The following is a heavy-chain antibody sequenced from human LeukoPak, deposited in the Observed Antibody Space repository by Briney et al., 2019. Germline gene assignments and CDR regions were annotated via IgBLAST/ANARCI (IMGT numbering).Heavy chain of an antibody. CDR1: GGSISSGSYY. V-gene: IGHV4-61*02. Sequence: SETLSLTCTVSGGSISSGSYYWSWIRQPAGKGLELIGRIFTGGRTNYNPSLKSRVTISLDTSKNQFSLKLSSVTAADTAVYYCARGLTYYYGSGSNNWFDPWGQGTLVTVSS. CDR2: IFTGGRT. J-gene: IGHJ5*02. D-gene: IGHD3-10*01. CDR3: ARGLTYYYGSGSNNWFDP.